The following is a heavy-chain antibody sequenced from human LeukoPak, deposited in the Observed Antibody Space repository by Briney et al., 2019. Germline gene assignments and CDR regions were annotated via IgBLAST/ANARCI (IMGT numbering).Heavy chain of an antibody. Sequence: PGASVKVSCKVSGYTFTSYGISWVRQAPGQGLEWMGWISAYNGNTNYAQKLQGRVTMTTDTSTSTAYMELRSLRSDDTAVYYCARLYCSSTSCYTREDGFDYWGQGTLVTVSS. V-gene: IGHV1-18*01. CDR1: GYTFTSYG. CDR2: ISAYNGNT. D-gene: IGHD2-2*02. J-gene: IGHJ4*02. CDR3: ARLYCSSTSCYTREDGFDY.